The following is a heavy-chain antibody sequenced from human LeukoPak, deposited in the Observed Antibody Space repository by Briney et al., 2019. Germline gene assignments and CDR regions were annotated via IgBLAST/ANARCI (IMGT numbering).Heavy chain of an antibody. D-gene: IGHD2-2*01. J-gene: IGHJ4*02. V-gene: IGHV3-11*04. CDR1: GFTFSDYY. CDR2: ISSSGSTI. CDR3: ARALPAASHTSFDY. Sequence: GGSLRLSCAASGFTFSDYYMSWIRQAPGKGLEWVSYISSSGSTIYYADSVKGRFTISRDISKNTLYLQMNSLRAEDTAVFYCARALPAASHTSFDYWGQGTLVTVSS.